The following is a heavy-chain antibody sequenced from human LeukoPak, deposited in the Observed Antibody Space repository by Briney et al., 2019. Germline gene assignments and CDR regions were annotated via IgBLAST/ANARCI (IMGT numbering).Heavy chain of an antibody. Sequence: GESLRLSCAASGFTFSSYSMNWVRQAPGKGLEWVSSISSSSSYIYYADSVKGRFTISRDNAKNSLYLQMNSLRAEGTAVYYCARDRGIEKGFDYWGQGTLVTVSS. CDR3: ARDRGIEKGFDY. D-gene: IGHD6-13*01. J-gene: IGHJ4*02. CDR1: GFTFSSYS. CDR2: ISSSSSYI. V-gene: IGHV3-21*01.